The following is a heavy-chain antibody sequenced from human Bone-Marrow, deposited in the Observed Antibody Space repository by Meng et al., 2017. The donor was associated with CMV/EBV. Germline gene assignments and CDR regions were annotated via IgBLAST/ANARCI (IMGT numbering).Heavy chain of an antibody. D-gene: IGHD1-1*01. CDR3: AIDPAPGTRGHD. V-gene: IGHV1-2*02. J-gene: IGHJ4*02. CDR1: GYTFTGYY. Sequence: ASVKVSCKASGYTFTGYYMHWVRQDPGQGLEWMGWINPNIGGTNYAQKFQGRVTMTRDTSISTAYMELCRLRSDATAVYYCAIDPAPGTRGHDWGQGTLVTVSS. CDR2: INPNIGGT.